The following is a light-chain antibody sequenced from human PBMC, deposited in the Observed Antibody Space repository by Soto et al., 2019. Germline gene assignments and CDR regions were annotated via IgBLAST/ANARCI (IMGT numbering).Light chain of an antibody. Sequence: EIVLTQSPGTLSLSPGERATLSCRASQSVSSSYLAWYQQKPGQAPRLLIYVASSRATGIPDRFSGSGSGTDFTLTISRLEPEDFAVYYCQQYGSSPLYTFGQGTELEIK. CDR3: QQYGSSPLYT. J-gene: IGKJ2*01. CDR1: QSVSSSY. CDR2: VAS. V-gene: IGKV3-20*01.